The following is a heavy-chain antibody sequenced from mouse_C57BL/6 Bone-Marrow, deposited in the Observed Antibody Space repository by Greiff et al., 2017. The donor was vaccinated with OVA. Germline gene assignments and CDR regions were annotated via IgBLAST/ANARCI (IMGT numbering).Heavy chain of an antibody. J-gene: IGHJ3*01. CDR1: GFTFSSYG. CDR3: ARGPWFAY. V-gene: IGHV5-6*01. CDR2: ISSGGSYT. Sequence: EVKLVESGGDLVKPGGSLKLSCAASGFTFSSYGMSWVRQTPDKRLEWVATISSGGSYTYYPDSVKGRFTISRDNAKNTLYLQMSSLKSEDTAMYYCARGPWFAYWGQGTLVTVSA.